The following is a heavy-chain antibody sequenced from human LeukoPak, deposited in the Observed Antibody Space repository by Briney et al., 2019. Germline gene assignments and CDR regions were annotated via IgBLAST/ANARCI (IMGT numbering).Heavy chain of an antibody. J-gene: IGHJ5*02. V-gene: IGHV4-39*01. D-gene: IGHD3-3*01. Sequence: PSQTLSLTCTVSGGSISSGDYYWSWIRQPPGKGLEWIGSIYYSGSTYYNPSLKSRVTTSVDTSKNQFSLKLSSVTAADTAVYYCARVSYDFWSGSHWFDPWGQGTLVTVSS. CDR3: ARVSYDFWSGSHWFDP. CDR1: GGSISSGDYY. CDR2: IYYSGST.